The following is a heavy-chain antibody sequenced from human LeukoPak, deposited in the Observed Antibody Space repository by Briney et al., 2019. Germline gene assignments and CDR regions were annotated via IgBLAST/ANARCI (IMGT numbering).Heavy chain of an antibody. Sequence: SETLSLTCAVYAWSFNDYYWNWIRQPPGKGLEWIGEINHRGDTNYNPSLKSRVTISVDTSKNQFSLRLISVIAADTAVYYCARGQVPAARGYNWFDPWGQGTLVTVSS. D-gene: IGHD2-2*01. J-gene: IGHJ5*02. CDR2: INHRGDT. CDR1: AWSFNDYY. CDR3: ARGQVPAARGYNWFDP. V-gene: IGHV4-34*01.